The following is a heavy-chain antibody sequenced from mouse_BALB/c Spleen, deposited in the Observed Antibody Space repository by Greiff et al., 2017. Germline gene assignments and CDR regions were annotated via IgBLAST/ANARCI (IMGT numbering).Heavy chain of an antibody. D-gene: IGHD4-1*01. CDR1: GFNIKDYY. Sequence: EVQLQQSGAELVRSGASVKLSCTASGFNIKDYYMHWVKQRPEQGLEWIGWIDPENGDTEYAPKFQGKATMTADTSSNTAYLQLSSLTSEDTAVYYCNYAHWDVHYWGQGTTLTVSA. CDR2: IDPENGDT. V-gene: IGHV14-4*02. CDR3: NYAHWDVHY. J-gene: IGHJ2*01.